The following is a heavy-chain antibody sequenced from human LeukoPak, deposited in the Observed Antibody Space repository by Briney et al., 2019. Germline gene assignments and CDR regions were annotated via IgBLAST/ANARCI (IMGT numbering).Heavy chain of an antibody. D-gene: IGHD2-15*01. V-gene: IGHV4-59*01. CDR3: ARALVVAASGNYYYYGMDV. Sequence: SETLSLTCTVSGGSISSYYWSWIRQPPGKGLEWIGYIYYSGSTNYNPSLKSRVTISVDTSKNQFSLKLSSVTAADTAVYYCARALVVAASGNYYYYGMDVWGQGTTVTVSS. CDR1: GGSISSYY. J-gene: IGHJ6*02. CDR2: IYYSGST.